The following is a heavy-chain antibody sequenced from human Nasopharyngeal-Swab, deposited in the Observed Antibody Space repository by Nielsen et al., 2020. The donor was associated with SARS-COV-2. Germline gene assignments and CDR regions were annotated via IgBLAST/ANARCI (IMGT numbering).Heavy chain of an antibody. D-gene: IGHD3-22*01. Sequence: VRQAPGKGLEWIGEIYHSGSTNYNPSLKSRVTISVDKSKNQFSLKLSSVTAADTAVYYCAKGKLKYYYDSSGSPLSGYWGQGTLVTVSS. V-gene: IGHV4-4*02. CDR3: AKGKLKYYYDSSGSPLSGY. CDR2: IYHSGST. J-gene: IGHJ4*02.